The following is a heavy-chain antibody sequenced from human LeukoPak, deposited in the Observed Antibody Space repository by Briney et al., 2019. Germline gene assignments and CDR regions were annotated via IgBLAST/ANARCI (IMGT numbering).Heavy chain of an antibody. CDR1: GFTFSDHY. CDR3: ARDSGH. CDR2: SRNKGNSYTT. V-gene: IGHV3-72*01. J-gene: IGHJ1*01. D-gene: IGHD3-10*01. Sequence: QPGGSLRLSCAASGFTFSDHYMDWVRQAPEKGLQWVGRSRNKGNSYTTEYAASVKGRFTISRDDSKKSMYLQMNSLKTEDTAVYYCARDSGHWGQGTLVTVSS.